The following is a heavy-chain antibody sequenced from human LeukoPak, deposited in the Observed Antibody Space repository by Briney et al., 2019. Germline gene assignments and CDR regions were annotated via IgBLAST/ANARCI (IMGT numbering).Heavy chain of an antibody. V-gene: IGHV3-21*01. CDR2: ISSSSSYI. J-gene: IGHJ4*02. D-gene: IGHD6-19*01. CDR3: AIPGYSSGWTRYYFDY. Sequence: GGSLRLSCAASGFTFSSYSMNWVRQAPGKGLEWVSSISSSSSYIYYADSVKGRFTISRDNAKNSLYLQMNSLRAEDTAVYYCAIPGYSSGWTRYYFDYWGQGTLVTVSS. CDR1: GFTFSSYS.